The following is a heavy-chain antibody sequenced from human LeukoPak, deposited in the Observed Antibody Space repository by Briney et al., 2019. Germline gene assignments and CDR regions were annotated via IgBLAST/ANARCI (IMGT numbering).Heavy chain of an antibody. CDR1: GFTFSDYY. Sequence: PGGSLRLSCAASGFTFSDYYMGWIRQAPGKGLEWVSGINWNGGNTGYSDSVKGRFTISRDNAKNSLYLQMDSLRAEDTALYYCGRDLSGWYGPDYWGQGTLVTVSS. V-gene: IGHV3-20*04. D-gene: IGHD6-19*01. CDR3: GRDLSGWYGPDY. J-gene: IGHJ4*02. CDR2: INWNGGNT.